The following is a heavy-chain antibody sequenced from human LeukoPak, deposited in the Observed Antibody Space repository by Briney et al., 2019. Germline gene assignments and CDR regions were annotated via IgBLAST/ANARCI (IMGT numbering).Heavy chain of an antibody. CDR2: IYYSGST. CDR3: ARVRGYYDSSGYYYFDWYFDL. Sequence: QPSETLSLTCTVSGGSISSGGYYWSWIRQHPGKGLEWIGYIYYSGSTYYNPSLKSRVTISVDTSKNQFSLKLSSVTAADTAVYYCARVRGYYDSSGYYYFDWYFDLWGRGTLVTVSS. J-gene: IGHJ2*01. CDR1: GGSISSGGYY. V-gene: IGHV4-30-4*08. D-gene: IGHD3-22*01.